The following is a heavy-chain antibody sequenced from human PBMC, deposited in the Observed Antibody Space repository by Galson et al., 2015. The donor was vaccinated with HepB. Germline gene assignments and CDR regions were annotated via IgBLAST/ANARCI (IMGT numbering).Heavy chain of an antibody. J-gene: IGHJ4*02. CDR1: RFTFSDAW. Sequence: SLRLSCATSRFTFSDAWMSWVRQAPGKGLEWVGRIKSRTFGGKADYGTPVKGRFTISRGDSKHTLSLLMNSLKTEDTAVYYCTTTVRPEDFVDYWGQGSLVTVSS. V-gene: IGHV3-15*01. CDR2: IKSRTFGGKA. CDR3: TTTVRPEDFVDY. D-gene: IGHD1-14*01.